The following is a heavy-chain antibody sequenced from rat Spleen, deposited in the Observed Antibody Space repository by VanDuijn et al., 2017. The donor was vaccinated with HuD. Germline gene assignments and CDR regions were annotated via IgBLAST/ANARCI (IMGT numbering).Heavy chain of an antibody. Sequence: EVQLQESGPGLVKPSQSLSLTCSVTGFPLPSRYRWNLIRKFPGNKLEWMGYKNSAGSTKYNPSLKTRISITKDTSKNQFFLQVKSVTTEDTTTYYCAGGGYWGQGVMVTVSS. CDR2: KNSAGST. V-gene: IGHV3-3*01. CDR1: GFPLPSRYR. J-gene: IGHJ2*01. CDR3: AGGGY.